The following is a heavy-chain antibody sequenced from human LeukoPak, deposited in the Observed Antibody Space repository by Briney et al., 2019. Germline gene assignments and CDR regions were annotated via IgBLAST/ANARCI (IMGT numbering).Heavy chain of an antibody. CDR3: ARDDTSDFSWY. Sequence: SGTLSLSCAVSGYSISSGYYWGRIRKPTAKEPAWIGIIHHRGATSYNQSLKNRVTISVDTSQNKFSLNLTSVTAADTAVYYCARDDTSDFSWYWGQGTLVTVSS. V-gene: IGHV4-38-2*02. D-gene: IGHD3-22*01. J-gene: IGHJ4*02. CDR1: GYSISSGYY. CDR2: IHHRGAT.